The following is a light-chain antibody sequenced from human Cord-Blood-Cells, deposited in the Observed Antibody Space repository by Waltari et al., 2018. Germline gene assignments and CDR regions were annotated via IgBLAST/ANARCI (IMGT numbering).Light chain of an antibody. CDR2: DAS. J-gene: IGKJ2*01. CDR1: QSISSW. Sequence: DIQMTQSPSTLSASVGDRVTITCRASQSISSWLAWYQQKPGKAPKLLIYDASSLESGVPSSFRGSGSGTEFALTISSLQPDDFATYYCQQYNSYSGTFGQGTKLEIK. V-gene: IGKV1-5*01. CDR3: QQYNSYSGT.